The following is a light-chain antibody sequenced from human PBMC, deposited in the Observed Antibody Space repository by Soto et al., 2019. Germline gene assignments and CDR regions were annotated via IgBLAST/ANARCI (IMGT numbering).Light chain of an antibody. V-gene: IGKV1-5*03. CDR1: QTISSW. CDR3: QQRVDWPLT. Sequence: DIQMTQSPSTLSGSVGDRVTITCRASQTISSWLAWYQQKPGKAPKLLIYKASTLKSGVPSRFSGSGSGTEFTLTISSLQPDDFATYYCQQRVDWPLTFGGGTRVQI. CDR2: KAS. J-gene: IGKJ4*01.